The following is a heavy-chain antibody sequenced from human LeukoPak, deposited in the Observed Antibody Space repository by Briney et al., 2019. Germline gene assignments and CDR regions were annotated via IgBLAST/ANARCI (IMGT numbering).Heavy chain of an antibody. CDR1: GYTYTTDG. V-gene: IGHV1-18*01. D-gene: IGHD6-13*01. CDR3: ARDRGIAEADSFDP. CDR2: IDTYSGKT. Sequence: ASVKVSCKASGYTYTTDGISWVRQAPGQGLEWMGWIDTYSGKTIYAQKFQGRVTMTSDTSTSTAYMELRSLRSDDTAVYYCARDRGIAEADSFDPWGQGTLVTVSS. J-gene: IGHJ5*02.